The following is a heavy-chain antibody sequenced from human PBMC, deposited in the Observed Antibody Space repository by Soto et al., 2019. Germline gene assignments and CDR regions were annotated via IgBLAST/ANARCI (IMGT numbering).Heavy chain of an antibody. D-gene: IGHD1-26*01. CDR2: FDPEGGET. CDR1: GYTLTELS. CDR3: ATGQAGASYFDY. V-gene: IGHV1-24*01. J-gene: IGHJ4*02. Sequence: ASVKVSCKVSGYTLTELSMHWVRQAPGKGLEWMGGFDPEGGETIYAQKFQGRVTMTEDTSTDTAYMELSSLRSEDTAVYYCATGQAGASYFDYWGQGTLVTVSS.